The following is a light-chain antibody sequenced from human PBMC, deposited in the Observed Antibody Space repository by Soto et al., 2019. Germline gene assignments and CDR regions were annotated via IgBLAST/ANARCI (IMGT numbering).Light chain of an antibody. CDR1: SSDVGSYNL. J-gene: IGLJ1*01. CDR3: CSYAGSSTDV. CDR2: EVS. Sequence: QSALTQPASVSGSPGQSITISCTGTSSDVGSYNLVSWYQHHPGKAPKLMIYEVSKRPSGVSNRFSGSKSGTTASLTISGLQAEDEADYYCCSYAGSSTDVFGTGTKVTVL. V-gene: IGLV2-23*02.